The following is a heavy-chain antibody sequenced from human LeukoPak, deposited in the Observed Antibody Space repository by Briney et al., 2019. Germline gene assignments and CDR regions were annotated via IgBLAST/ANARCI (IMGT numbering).Heavy chain of an antibody. CDR2: INHSGST. CDR1: GGSFSGYY. J-gene: IGHJ4*02. V-gene: IGHV4-34*01. Sequence: SETLSLTCAVYGGSFSGYYWSWIRQPPGKGLEWIGAINHSGSTNYNPSLKSRVTISVDTSKNQFSLKLSSVTAADAAVYYCASRKGALYYYDSSGYSFDYWGQGTLVTVPP. D-gene: IGHD3-22*01. CDR3: ASRKGALYYYDSSGYSFDY.